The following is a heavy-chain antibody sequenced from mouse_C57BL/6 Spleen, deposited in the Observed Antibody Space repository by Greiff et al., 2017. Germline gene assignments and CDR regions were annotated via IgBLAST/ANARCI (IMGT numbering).Heavy chain of an antibody. CDR2: IYPGSGNT. V-gene: IGHV1-66*01. CDR3: AIGGAGSGCVFAY. D-gene: IGHD3-2*02. J-gene: IGHJ3*01. CDR1: GYSFTSYF. Sequence: QVQLQQSGPELVKPGASVKISCKASGYSFTSYFIHWVKQRPGQGLEWIGWIYPGSGNTKYNEKFKGKATLTADTSSSTAYMQLSRLTSEDSAVYYCAIGGAGSGCVFAYWGQGTLVTVSA.